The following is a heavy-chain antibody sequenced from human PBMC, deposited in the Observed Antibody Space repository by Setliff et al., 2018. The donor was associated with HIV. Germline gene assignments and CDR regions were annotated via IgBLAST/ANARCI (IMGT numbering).Heavy chain of an antibody. D-gene: IGHD6-19*01. V-gene: IGHV4-30-4*01. Sequence: TLSLTCAVSGASFVGDNHWSWIRQTPERGLEWIAYFMYTDIHYVNYLNYRNPSLASRLSISVDKSKNQFSLALSSVTAADTAVYYCARARSDWYNVRPYYFDLWGQGTPVTISS. CDR1: GASFVGDNH. CDR2: FMYTDIHYVNYLN. CDR3: ARARSDWYNVRPYYFDL. J-gene: IGHJ4*02.